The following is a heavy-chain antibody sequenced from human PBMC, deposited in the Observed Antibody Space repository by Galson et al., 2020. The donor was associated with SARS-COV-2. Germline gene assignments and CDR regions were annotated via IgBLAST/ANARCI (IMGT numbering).Heavy chain of an antibody. D-gene: IGHD1-1*01. V-gene: IGHV3-30-3*01. CDR2: ISYDGTNK. J-gene: IGHJ5*02. CDR3: ARRGGPETGKDNWLDP. CDR1: AFTFSSYA. Sequence: GESLKISCAASAFTFSSYAMHWVRQAPGKGLEWVALISYDGTNKLYADSVKGRFTISRDNSENTLYLQMNSLRAEDTAVYYCARRGGPETGKDNWLDPWGQGTLVTVSS.